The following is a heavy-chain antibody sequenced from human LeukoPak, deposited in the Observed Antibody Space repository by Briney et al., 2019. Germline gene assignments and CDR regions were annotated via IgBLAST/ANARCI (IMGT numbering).Heavy chain of an antibody. CDR2: ISYDGSNK. D-gene: IGHD2-15*01. V-gene: IGHV3-30-3*01. CDR1: GFTFSSYA. J-gene: IGHJ4*02. Sequence: GRSLRLSCAASGFTFSSYAMHWVRQAPGKGLEWVAVISYDGSNKYYADSVKGRFTISRDNSKNTLYLQMNSLRAEDTAVYYCAKDLGSGGSCRDYWGQGTLVTVSS. CDR3: AKDLGSGGSCRDY.